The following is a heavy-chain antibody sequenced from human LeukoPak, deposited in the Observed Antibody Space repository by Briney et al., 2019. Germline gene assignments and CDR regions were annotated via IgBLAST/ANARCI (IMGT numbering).Heavy chain of an antibody. CDR3: ARVGSTMVRGVIEDAFDI. J-gene: IGHJ3*02. D-gene: IGHD3-10*01. Sequence: ASVKVSCKASGYTFTGYYMHWVRQAPGQGLEWMGWINPNSGGTNYAQKFQGRVTMTRDTSISTAYMELSRLRSDDTAVYYCARVGSTMVRGVIEDAFDIWGQGTMVTVSS. CDR2: INPNSGGT. V-gene: IGHV1-2*02. CDR1: GYTFTGYY.